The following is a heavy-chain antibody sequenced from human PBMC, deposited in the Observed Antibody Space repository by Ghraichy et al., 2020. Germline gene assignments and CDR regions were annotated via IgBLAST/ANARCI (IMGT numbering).Heavy chain of an antibody. CDR3: VRVALNYFVDY. D-gene: IGHD1-7*01. CDR2: TRNKANSYTT. J-gene: IGHJ4*02. CDR1: GFTFNDHY. Sequence: GGSLRLSCAASGFTFNDHYMDWVRQTPGKGLEWVGRTRNKANSYTTEYAASVKGRFTISRDNSKNSLYLQMNSLKIEDTAVYYCVRVALNYFVDYWGQGTLVTVSS. V-gene: IGHV3-72*01.